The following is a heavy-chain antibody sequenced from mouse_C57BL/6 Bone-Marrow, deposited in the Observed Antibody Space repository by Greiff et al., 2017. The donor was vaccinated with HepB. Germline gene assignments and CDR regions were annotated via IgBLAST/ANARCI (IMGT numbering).Heavy chain of an antibody. CDR1: GYTFTSYW. CDR2: IDPSDSET. D-gene: IGHD2-5*01. Sequence: QVQLQQPGAELVRPGSSVKLSCKASGYTFTSYWMHWVKQRPIQGLEWIGNIDPSDSETHYNQKFKDKATLTVDKSSSTAYMQLSSLTSEDSAVYYCARGGNSNYFSMDYWGQGTSVTVSS. J-gene: IGHJ4*01. CDR3: ARGGNSNYFSMDY. V-gene: IGHV1-52*01.